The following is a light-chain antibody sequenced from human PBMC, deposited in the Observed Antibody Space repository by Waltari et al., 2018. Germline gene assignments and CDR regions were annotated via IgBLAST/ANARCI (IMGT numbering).Light chain of an antibody. Sequence: QSALTQPPSASGSPGQSVTISCTGTSSHVGGYNYVSWYQQHPGKVPKLLIYEVSKRPSGVPDRFSGSKSGNTASLTVSGLQAEDEADYYCSAYAGGNVLFGGGTKLTVL. CDR1: SSHVGGYNY. CDR3: SAYAGGNVL. CDR2: EVS. V-gene: IGLV2-8*01. J-gene: IGLJ2*01.